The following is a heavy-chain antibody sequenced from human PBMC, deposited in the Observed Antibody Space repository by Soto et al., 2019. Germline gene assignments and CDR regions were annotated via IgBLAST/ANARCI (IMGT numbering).Heavy chain of an antibody. CDR2: INPNSGGT. V-gene: IGHV1-2*04. D-gene: IGHD4-4*01. Sequence: QVQLVQSGAEVKKPGASVKVSCKASGYTFTGYDMHWVRQAPGQGLEWMGWINPNSGGTNYAQKFQGWVTMTRDTSISTAYMELSRLRSDDTAVYYCARGSTTVTTVARNYGIDVWGQGTTVTVSS. J-gene: IGHJ6*02. CDR1: GYTFTGYD. CDR3: ARGSTTVTTVARNYGIDV.